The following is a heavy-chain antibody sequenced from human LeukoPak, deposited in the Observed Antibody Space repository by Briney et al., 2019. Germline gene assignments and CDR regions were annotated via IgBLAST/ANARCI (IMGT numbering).Heavy chain of an antibody. CDR1: GGTFSSYA. J-gene: IGHJ6*02. CDR2: IIPIFGIA. D-gene: IGHD2-2*02. Sequence: ASVKVSCKASGGTFSSYAISWVRQAPGQGLDWMGRIIPIFGIANYAQKFQGRVTITADKSTSTAYMELSSLRSEDMAVYYCARDKSDIVVVPAAIQDYYYYGMDVWGQGTTVTVSS. V-gene: IGHV1-69*04. CDR3: ARDKSDIVVVPAAIQDYYYYGMDV.